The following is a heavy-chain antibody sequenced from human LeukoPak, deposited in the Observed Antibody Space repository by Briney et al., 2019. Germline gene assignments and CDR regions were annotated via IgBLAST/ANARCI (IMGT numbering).Heavy chain of an antibody. CDR3: ARGSRVGYDFWSGYPYFDY. CDR2: IYYSGST. Sequence: SETLSLTCTVSGGSISSYYWSWIRQPPGKGLEWIGYIYYSGSTNCNPSLKSRVTISVDTSKNQFSLKLSSVTAADTAVYYCARGSRVGYDFWSGYPYFDYWGQGTLVTVSS. J-gene: IGHJ4*02. D-gene: IGHD3-3*01. V-gene: IGHV4-59*01. CDR1: GGSISSYY.